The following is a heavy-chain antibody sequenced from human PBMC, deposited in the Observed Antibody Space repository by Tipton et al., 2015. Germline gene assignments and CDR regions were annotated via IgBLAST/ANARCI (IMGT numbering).Heavy chain of an antibody. Sequence: RSLRLSCTVSGFIFGDYAMSWVRQAPGKGLEWVGFIRSKGYGGTADYAASVKGRFSISRDDSKSIAYLQMNSLKTEDTAVYYCTRANYDILAGQDKGLDDWGQGTLVTVPS. CDR2: IRSKGYGGTA. V-gene: IGHV3-49*04. CDR3: TRANYDILAGQDKGLDD. D-gene: IGHD3-9*01. J-gene: IGHJ4*02. CDR1: GFIFGDYA.